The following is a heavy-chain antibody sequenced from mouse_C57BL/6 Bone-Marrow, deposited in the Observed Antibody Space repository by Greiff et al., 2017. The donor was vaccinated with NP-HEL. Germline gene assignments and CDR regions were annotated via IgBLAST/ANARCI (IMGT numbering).Heavy chain of an antibody. J-gene: IGHJ1*03. Sequence: VQLQQSGPELVKPGASVKMSCKASGYTFTDYNMNWVKQSHGKSLEWIGYINPNNGGTSYNQKFKGKATLTVHKFSSTAYTGLRSLTSEVSAVYYCARFCEGYSYWYFDVGGTGTTVTVSS. CDR2: INPNNGGT. CDR3: ARFCEGYSYWYFDV. V-gene: IGHV1-22*01. D-gene: IGHD2-3*01. CDR1: GYTFTDYN.